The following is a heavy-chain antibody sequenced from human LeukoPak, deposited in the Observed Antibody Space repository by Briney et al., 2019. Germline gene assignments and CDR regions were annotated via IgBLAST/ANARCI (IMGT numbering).Heavy chain of an antibody. D-gene: IGHD2-2*01. CDR3: AREDASSSKDY. J-gene: IGHJ4*02. V-gene: IGHV3-48*04. Sequence: GVSLRLSCAASGFTFSSYSMNWVRQAPGKGLEWVSYISSSSSTIYYADSVKGRFTISRDNAKNSLYLQMNSLRAEDTAVYYCAREDASSSKDYWGQGTLVTVSS. CDR2: ISSSSSTI. CDR1: GFTFSSYS.